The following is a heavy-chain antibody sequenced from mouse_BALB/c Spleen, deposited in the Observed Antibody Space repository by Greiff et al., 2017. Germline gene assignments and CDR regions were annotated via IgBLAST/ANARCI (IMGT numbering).Heavy chain of an antibody. J-gene: IGHJ4*01. CDR3: ARRSYYAMDY. CDR1: GFTFSSYA. CDR2: ISSGGST. V-gene: IGHV5-6-5*01. Sequence: EVQVVESGGGLVKPGGSLKLSCAASGFTFSSYAMSWVRQTPEKRLEWVASISSGGSTYYPDSVKGRFTISRDNARNSLYLKMSSLRSEDTAMYYCARRSYYAMDYWGKGTSVTSPQ.